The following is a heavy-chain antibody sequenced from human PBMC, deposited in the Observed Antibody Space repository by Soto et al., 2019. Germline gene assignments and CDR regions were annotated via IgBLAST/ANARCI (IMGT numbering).Heavy chain of an antibody. CDR2: INHSGQT. Sequence: QVHLQQWGAGLLKPSETLSLTCAVYGESFSSYYWSWIRQPPGKGLEWIGEINHSGQTNYKPSHKSRVTLTVDTSKNQFALKLNSVTAADTAVYYCARGDFGGNPPGDYWGQVTLVTV. CDR1: GESFSSYY. V-gene: IGHV4-34*01. D-gene: IGHD4-17*01. CDR3: ARGDFGGNPPGDY. J-gene: IGHJ4*02.